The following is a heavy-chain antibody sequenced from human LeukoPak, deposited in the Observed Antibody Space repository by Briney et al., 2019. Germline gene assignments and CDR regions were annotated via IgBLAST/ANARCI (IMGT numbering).Heavy chain of an antibody. CDR1: GFTFTNYA. CDR3: AKTFGSYRSFFDY. D-gene: IGHD3-16*02. Sequence: GGSLRLSCAASGFTFTNYAMNWVRQAPGKGLEGVSAISGSGGSTYYADSVKGQFTISRDNSKNTLYLQMNSLRAEDTAVYYCAKTFGSYRSFFDYWGQGTLVIVSS. J-gene: IGHJ4*02. CDR2: ISGSGGST. V-gene: IGHV3-23*01.